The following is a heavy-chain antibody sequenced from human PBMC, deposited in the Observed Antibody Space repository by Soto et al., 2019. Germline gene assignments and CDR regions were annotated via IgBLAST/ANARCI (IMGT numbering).Heavy chain of an antibody. CDR1: GYTFTSYD. D-gene: IGHD2-2*01. J-gene: IGHJ4*02. V-gene: IGHV1-8*01. CDR3: ARVGRDAYCSSTSCYYY. Sequence: QVQLVQSGAEVKKPGASVKVSCKASGYTFTSYDINWVRQATGQGLEWMGWMNPNSGNTGYAQKFQGRVTMTRNTSISTAYMELSSLRSEDTAVYYCARVGRDAYCSSTSCYYYWGQGTLVTVSS. CDR2: MNPNSGNT.